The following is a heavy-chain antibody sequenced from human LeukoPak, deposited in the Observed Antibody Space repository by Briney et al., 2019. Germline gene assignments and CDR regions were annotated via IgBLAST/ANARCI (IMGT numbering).Heavy chain of an antibody. J-gene: IGHJ6*02. D-gene: IGHD4-17*01. CDR3: ARNDYGDYVKWLYYYYGMDV. V-gene: IGHV1-8*01. CDR1: GYTFTSYD. Sequence: GASAKVSRKASGYTFTSYDINWVRQATGQGLEWMGWMNPNSGNTGYAQKFQGRVTMTRNTSISTAYMELSSLRSEDTAVYYCARNDYGDYVKWLYYYYGMDVWGQGTTVTVSS. CDR2: MNPNSGNT.